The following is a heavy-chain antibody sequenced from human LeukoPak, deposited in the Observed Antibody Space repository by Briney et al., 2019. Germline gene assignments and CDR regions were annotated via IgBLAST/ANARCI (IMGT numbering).Heavy chain of an antibody. CDR3: ARDLTYYDILTGYYRGSWFDP. J-gene: IGHJ5*02. D-gene: IGHD3-9*01. CDR2: ISAYNGNT. V-gene: IGHV1-18*01. CDR1: GYTFTSYG. Sequence: ASVKVSCKASGYTFTSYGISWVRQAPGQGLEWMGWISAYNGNTNYAQKLQGRGTMTTDTSTSTAYMELRSLRSDDTAVYYCARDLTYYDILTGYYRGSWFDPWGQGTLVTVSS.